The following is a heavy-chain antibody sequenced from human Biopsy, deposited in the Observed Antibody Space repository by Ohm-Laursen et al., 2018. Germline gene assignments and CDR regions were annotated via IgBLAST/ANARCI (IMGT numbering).Heavy chain of an antibody. CDR2: ISYDGSNK. V-gene: IGHV3-30*18. Sequence: SLRLSCLASGFTFRHCGMLRVRQAPDKGLEWVALISYDGSNKYYAESVKGRFTISRDNSKSALSLQMTNLRAEDTAVYYCVNSLGDDWGDYYYGLDAWGQGATVTVSS. CDR1: GFTFRHCG. CDR3: VNSLGDDWGDYYYGLDA. J-gene: IGHJ6*02. D-gene: IGHD3-16*01.